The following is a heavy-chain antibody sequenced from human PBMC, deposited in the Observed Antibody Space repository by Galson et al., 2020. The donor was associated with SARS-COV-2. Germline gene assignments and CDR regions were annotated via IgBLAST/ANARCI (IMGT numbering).Heavy chain of an antibody. V-gene: IGHV3-23*01. J-gene: IGHJ6*03. CDR3: AKDFVRGIGYMDV. D-gene: IGHD3-10*02. CDR1: GFTFSRYG. CDR2: TSDTT. Sequence: GESLKISCVASGFTFSRYGMSWVRQAPGQGLEWVATTSDTTYYADSVRRRFIISRDDSNNILYLQMNGLSADDTAVYYCAKDFVRGIGYMDVWGPGTTVTVSS.